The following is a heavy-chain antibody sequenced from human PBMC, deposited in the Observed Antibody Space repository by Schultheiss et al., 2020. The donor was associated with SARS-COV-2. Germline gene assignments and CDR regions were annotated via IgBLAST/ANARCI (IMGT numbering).Heavy chain of an antibody. Sequence: GGSLRLSCAASGFTFSSYAMSWVRQAPGKGLEWVSAISGSGGSTYYADSVKGRFTISRDNSKNTLYLQMNSLRAEDTAVYYCASSPTDYGSGGIKPEDYYCGMDVWGQGTTVTVSS. CDR1: GFTFSSYA. V-gene: IGHV3-23*01. D-gene: IGHD3-10*01. CDR3: ASSPTDYGSGGIKPEDYYCGMDV. J-gene: IGHJ6*02. CDR2: ISGSGGST.